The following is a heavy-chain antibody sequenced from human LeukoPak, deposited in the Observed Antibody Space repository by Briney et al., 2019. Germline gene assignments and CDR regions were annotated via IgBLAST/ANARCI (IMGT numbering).Heavy chain of an antibody. CDR1: GFTFTNYA. CDR3: ASQPIGYFDY. Sequence: GGSLRLSCAASGFTFTNYAMTWVRQAPGKGLEWVSAISGSGGSTYYADSVKGRFTISRDNSKNTLYLQMNSLRAEDTAVYYCASQPIGYFDYWGQGTLVTVSS. D-gene: IGHD1-14*01. CDR2: ISGSGGST. V-gene: IGHV3-23*01. J-gene: IGHJ4*02.